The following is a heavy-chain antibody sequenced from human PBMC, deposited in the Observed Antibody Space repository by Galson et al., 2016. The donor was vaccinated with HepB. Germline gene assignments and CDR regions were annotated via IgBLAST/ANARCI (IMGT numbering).Heavy chain of an antibody. CDR2: IYYTWST. CDR1: GVSISSYGSF. CDR3: AREDYESVDSGNRIDY. D-gene: IGHD3-10*01. V-gene: IGHV4-31*03. J-gene: IGHJ4*02. Sequence: TLSLTCSVSGVSISSYGSFWSWIRQHPVKGLEWIGYIYYTWSTQYNPSLRSRITISLDTSQNQISLRLRSVTDADTAVYYCAREDYESVDSGNRIDYWGQGTLVTVSS.